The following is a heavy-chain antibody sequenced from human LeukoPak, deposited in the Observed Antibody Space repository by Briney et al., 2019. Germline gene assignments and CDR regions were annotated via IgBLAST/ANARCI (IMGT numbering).Heavy chain of an antibody. CDR3: ARHGCSSPHNYYYYYMDV. D-gene: IGHD6-6*01. Sequence: SETLSLTCTVSGGSISSYYWSWIRQPPGKGLEWIGYIYTSGSTNYNPSLKSRVTISVDTSKNQFSLKLSSVTAADTAVYYCARHGCSSPHNYYYYYMDVWGKGTTVTVSS. CDR1: GGSISSYY. J-gene: IGHJ6*03. V-gene: IGHV4-4*09. CDR2: IYTSGST.